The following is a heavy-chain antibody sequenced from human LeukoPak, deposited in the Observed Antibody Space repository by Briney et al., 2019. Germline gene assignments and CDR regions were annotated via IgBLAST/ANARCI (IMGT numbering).Heavy chain of an antibody. CDR3: ATWRTAKTGFDY. J-gene: IGHJ4*02. CDR2: IYYSGSP. CDR1: GGSISNNNYY. D-gene: IGHD1-1*01. V-gene: IGHV4-39*01. Sequence: PSETLSLTCTVSGGSISNNNYYWAWIRQPPGKGLECIGSIYYSGSPYYNPSLKSRVTISVDTSKNQFSLRLSSVTAADTAVYYCATWRTAKTGFDYWGQGTLVTVSS.